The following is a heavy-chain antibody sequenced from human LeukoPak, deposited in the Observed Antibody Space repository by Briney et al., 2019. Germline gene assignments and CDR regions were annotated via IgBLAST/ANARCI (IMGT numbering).Heavy chain of an antibody. J-gene: IGHJ4*02. CDR3: ARHRPHGDYPLDY. CDR2: IHSSGTT. V-gene: IGHV4-59*08. CDR1: DDSINNYY. D-gene: IGHD2-21*01. Sequence: PSETVSLTCTVSDDSINNYYWSWFRQSPEKGLEWIAYIHSSGTTNFNPSLRSRATLSIDTSKNQVSLNLNSVTAADTAIYYCARHRPHGDYPLDYWGQGTLVTVSS.